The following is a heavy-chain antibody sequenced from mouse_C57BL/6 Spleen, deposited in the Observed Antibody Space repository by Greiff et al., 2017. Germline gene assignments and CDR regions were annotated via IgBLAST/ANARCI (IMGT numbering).Heavy chain of an antibody. J-gene: IGHJ2*01. CDR2: ICPGSGST. V-gene: IGHV1-55*01. CDR3: ARGDWVLYDFDY. D-gene: IGHD4-1*01. CDR1: GYTFTSYW. Sequence: QVQLQQPGADLVKPGASVKLSCTASGYTFTSYWITWVKQRPGQGLEWIGDICPGSGSTNYNEKFKSKATLTVDTSSSTAYLQLSGLTADDSAVYYCARGDWVLYDFDYWGRGTTLTVSS.